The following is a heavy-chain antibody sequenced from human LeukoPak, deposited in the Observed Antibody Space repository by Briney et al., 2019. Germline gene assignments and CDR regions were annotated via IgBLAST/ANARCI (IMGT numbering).Heavy chain of an antibody. CDR1: GFTFTSSA. D-gene: IGHD3-3*01. CDR3: AAVPYYDFWSGYYTCDY. V-gene: IGHV1-58*01. J-gene: IGHJ4*02. CDR2: IVVGSGNT. Sequence: SVKVSCKASGFTFTSSAVQWVRQARGQRLEWIGWIVVGSGNTDYAQKFQERVTITRDMSTSTAYMELSSLRSEDTAVYYCAAVPYYDFWSGYYTCDYWGQGTLVTVSS.